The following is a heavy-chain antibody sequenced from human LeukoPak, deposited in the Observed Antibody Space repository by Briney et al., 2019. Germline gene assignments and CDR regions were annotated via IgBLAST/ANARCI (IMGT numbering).Heavy chain of an antibody. CDR1: GGSISSSSAY. D-gene: IGHD5-18*01. CDR3: VSPRGFSYGYFDY. V-gene: IGHV4-39*01. CDR2: IYYSKNT. Sequence: TPSETLSLTCTVSGGSISSSSAYWGWIRQPPGKGLEWIGSIYYSKNTYYNPSLKSRVTMSADTSKNQFSLTLGSVSATDTAVYYCVSPRGFSYGYFDYWGQGTLVTVSS. J-gene: IGHJ4*02.